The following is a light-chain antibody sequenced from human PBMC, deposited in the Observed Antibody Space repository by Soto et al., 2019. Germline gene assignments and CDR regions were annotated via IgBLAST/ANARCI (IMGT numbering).Light chain of an antibody. CDR3: SSYTSRSTLV. V-gene: IGLV2-14*01. Sequence: QSVLTQPASVSGSPGQSITISCTGTSSDVGGYTYVSWYQQHPGKAPKLMIYDVSHRPSGVSNRFSGSKSGNTASLTISGLQTEDEADYYCSSYTSRSTLVFGGVTKVT. J-gene: IGLJ2*01. CDR2: DVS. CDR1: SSDVGGYTY.